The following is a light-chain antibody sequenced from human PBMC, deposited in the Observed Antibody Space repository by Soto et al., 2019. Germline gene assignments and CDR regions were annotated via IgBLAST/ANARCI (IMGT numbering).Light chain of an antibody. J-gene: IGKJ1*01. CDR3: QQYSNWPSWT. V-gene: IGKV3-15*01. CDR1: QSVSSN. CDR2: GAS. Sequence: EMLMTQSPSTLSVSPGARATLSCRASQSVSSNLAWYQQKPGQAPRLLIYGASTRATGIPARFSGSGSGTEFTLTISSLQSEDFAVYYCQQYSNWPSWTFGQGTKVDIK.